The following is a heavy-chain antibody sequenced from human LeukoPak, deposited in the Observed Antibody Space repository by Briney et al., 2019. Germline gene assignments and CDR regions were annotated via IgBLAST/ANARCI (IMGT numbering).Heavy chain of an antibody. CDR2: INHSGST. J-gene: IGHJ4*02. V-gene: IGHV4-34*01. CDR1: SRSFNGYY. CDR3: ARGVDTAMVYFDY. Sequence: PSETLSLTCAVYSRSFNGYYWNWIRQPPGKGLEWIGEINHSGSTNYNPSLKSRVTISVDTSKNQFSLKLSSVTAADTAVYYCARGVDTAMVYFDYWGQGTLVTVSS. D-gene: IGHD5-18*01.